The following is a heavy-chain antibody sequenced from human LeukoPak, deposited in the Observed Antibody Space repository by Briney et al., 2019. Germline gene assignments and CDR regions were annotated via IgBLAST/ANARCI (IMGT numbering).Heavy chain of an antibody. V-gene: IGHV6-1*01. J-gene: IGHJ5*01. D-gene: IGHD4-17*01. Sequence: SQTLSLTCDISGDSVSSNSVSWNWIRKSPSRGLEWLGRTYYRSKWYNDYAVSVKSRITITPDTSKNQISLQLNSVTPEDTAVYYCARKVSYGAFDSWGQGSLVTVSS. CDR1: GDSVSSNSVS. CDR2: TYYRSKWYN. CDR3: ARKVSYGAFDS.